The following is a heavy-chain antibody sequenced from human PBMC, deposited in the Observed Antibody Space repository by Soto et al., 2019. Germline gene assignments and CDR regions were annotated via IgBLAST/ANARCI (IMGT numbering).Heavy chain of an antibody. CDR2: IYWNDDK. Sequence: SGPTLVNPTQTLTLTCTFSGFSLNTSGMGVGWIRQPPGKALEWLALIYWNDDKRYRPSLNSRLTIVKDTSKSQVVLTVTNVDPVDTATYYCAHTKIVVVPAATHNFDYWGQGILVTVSS. V-gene: IGHV2-5*01. CDR1: GFSLNTSGMG. J-gene: IGHJ4*01. CDR3: AHTKIVVVPAATHNFDY. D-gene: IGHD2-2*01.